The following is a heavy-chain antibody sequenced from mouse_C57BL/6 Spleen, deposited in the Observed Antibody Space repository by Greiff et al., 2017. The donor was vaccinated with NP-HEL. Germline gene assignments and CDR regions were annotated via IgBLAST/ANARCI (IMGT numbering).Heavy chain of an antibody. CDR2: IYPGNSDT. V-gene: IGHV1-5*01. Sequence: VQLQQSGTVLARPGASVKMSCKTSGYTFTSYWMHWVKQRPGQGLEWIGAIYPGNSDTSYNQKFKGKAKLTAVTSASTAYMELSSLTNEDSAVYYCTRGGYSNYYYYAMDYWGQGTSVTVSS. CDR3: TRGGYSNYYYYAMDY. J-gene: IGHJ4*01. D-gene: IGHD2-5*01. CDR1: GYTFTSYW.